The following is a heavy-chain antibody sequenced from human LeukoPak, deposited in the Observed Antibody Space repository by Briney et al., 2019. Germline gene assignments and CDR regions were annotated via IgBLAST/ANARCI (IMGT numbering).Heavy chain of an antibody. CDR1: GGSFSGYY. CDR3: ARGLRLGIAAAGI. V-gene: IGHV4-34*01. Sequence: SETLSLTCAVYGGSFSGYYWSWICQPPGKGLECIGEINHIGITNYNPSLKSRVTISVDTSKNQFSLKLSSVTAADTAVYYCARGLRLGIAAAGIWGQGTLVTVSS. D-gene: IGHD6-13*01. J-gene: IGHJ4*02. CDR2: INHIGIT.